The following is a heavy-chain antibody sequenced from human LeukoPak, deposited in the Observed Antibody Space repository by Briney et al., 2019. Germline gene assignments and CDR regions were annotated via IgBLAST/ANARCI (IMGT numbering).Heavy chain of an antibody. V-gene: IGHV1-69*04. CDR1: RGTFSKYA. Sequence: SVKVSCKASRGTFSKYAISWVRQAPGQGLEWMGRIIPILNITHYAQKFQGRVTIAADKSTSTAYMELSSLRSEDTAVYYCARDKGGLDAFDIWGQGTMVTVSS. D-gene: IGHD2-15*01. J-gene: IGHJ3*02. CDR3: ARDKGGLDAFDI. CDR2: IIPILNIT.